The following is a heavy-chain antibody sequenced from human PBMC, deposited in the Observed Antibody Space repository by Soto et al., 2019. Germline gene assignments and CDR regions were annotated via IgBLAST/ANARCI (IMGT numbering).Heavy chain of an antibody. CDR3: AKAPRFKDELAEYYFDY. J-gene: IGHJ4*02. Sequence: GGSLRLSCAASGFTFSSYAMSWVRQAPGKGLEWVSAISGSGGSTYYADSVKGRFTISRDNSKNTLYLQMNSLRAEDTAAYYCAKAPRFKDELAEYYFDYWGQGTLVTVSS. V-gene: IGHV3-23*01. D-gene: IGHD3-3*01. CDR2: ISGSGGST. CDR1: GFTFSSYA.